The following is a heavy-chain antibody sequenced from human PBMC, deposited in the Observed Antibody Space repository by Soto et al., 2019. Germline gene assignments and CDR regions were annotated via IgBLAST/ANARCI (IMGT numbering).Heavy chain of an antibody. CDR2: IYYSGST. D-gene: IGHD3-3*01. CDR3: ARDGDNWFDP. CDR1: GGSISSGGYY. J-gene: IGHJ5*02. Sequence: SLTCTVSGGSISSGGYYWSWIRQHPGKGLEWIGYIYYSGSTYYNPSLKSRVTISVDTSKNQFSLKLSSVTAADTAVYYCARDGDNWFDPWGQGTLVTVSS. V-gene: IGHV4-31*03.